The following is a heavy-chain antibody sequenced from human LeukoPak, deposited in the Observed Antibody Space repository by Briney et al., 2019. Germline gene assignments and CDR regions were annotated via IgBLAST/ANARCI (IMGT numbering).Heavy chain of an antibody. J-gene: IGHJ6*04. CDR2: ISSSSSYI. CDR3: ARYDYGDYHDHYGMDV. D-gene: IGHD4-17*01. CDR1: GFTFSSYS. Sequence: PGGSLRLSCAASGFTFSSYSMNWVRQAPGKGLEWVSSISSSSSYIYYADSVKGRFTISRDNAKNSLYLQMNSLRAEDTAVYYCARYDYGDYHDHYGMDVRGKGTTVTVSS. V-gene: IGHV3-21*01.